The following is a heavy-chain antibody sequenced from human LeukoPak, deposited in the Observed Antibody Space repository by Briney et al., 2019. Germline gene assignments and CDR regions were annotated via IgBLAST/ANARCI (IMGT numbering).Heavy chain of an antibody. CDR1: GFTFSSNW. CDR2: INSDGTST. Sequence: GGSLRLSCAASGFTFSSNWMHWVRRAPGKGLVWVSQINSDGTSTNYADSVKGRFTISRDNAKNTLYLQMNSLRVEDTAVYYCARTEYCSPTSCKYASFWGQGTMVTVSS. V-gene: IGHV3-74*01. J-gene: IGHJ3*01. CDR3: ARTEYCSPTSCKYASF. D-gene: IGHD2-2*01.